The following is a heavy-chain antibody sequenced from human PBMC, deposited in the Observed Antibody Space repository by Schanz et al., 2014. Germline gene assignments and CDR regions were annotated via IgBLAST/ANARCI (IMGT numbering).Heavy chain of an antibody. CDR1: GFPFRSYA. V-gene: IGHV3-23*04. CDR3: AKHLESPDIVGTIFDS. D-gene: IGHD5-12*01. J-gene: IGHJ4*02. Sequence: EVQLVESGGGWVQPGGSLRVSCAASGFPFRSYAMNWVRQAPGKGLEWVSAISGTGSSTHYANSVKGRFTISRDNSKNTVYLQMNSLRAEDTAVYFCAKHLESPDIVGTIFDSWGQGTLVSVSS. CDR2: ISGTGSST.